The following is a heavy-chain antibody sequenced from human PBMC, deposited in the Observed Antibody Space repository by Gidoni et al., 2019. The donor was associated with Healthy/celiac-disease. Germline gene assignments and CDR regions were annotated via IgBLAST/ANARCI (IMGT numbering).Heavy chain of an antibody. Sequence: QVQLVQSGAEVKKPGTSVKVSCKASGGTFSSYAISWVRQAPGQGLEWMGRIIPILGIANYAQKFQGRVTITADKSTSTAYMELSSLRSEDTAVYYCGRSGIAAHFDYWGQGTLVTVSS. J-gene: IGHJ4*02. CDR2: IIPILGIA. D-gene: IGHD6-13*01. V-gene: IGHV1-69*04. CDR3: GRSGIAAHFDY. CDR1: GGTFSSYA.